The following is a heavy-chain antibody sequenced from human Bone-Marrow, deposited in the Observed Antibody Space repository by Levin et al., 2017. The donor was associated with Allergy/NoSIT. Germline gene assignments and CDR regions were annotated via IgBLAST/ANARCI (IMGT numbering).Heavy chain of an antibody. J-gene: IGHJ4*02. V-gene: IGHV3-23*01. CDR2: ISSSGTNT. CDR1: GFSFDNFG. CDR3: ARVGGPCSGGSCYAYFDL. Sequence: GGSLRLSCAAPGFSFDNFGMTWVRQAPGKGLEWVSTISSSGTNTNYADSVKGRFTISRDTSQKILFLQLDSLRAEDTAIYYCARVGGPCSGGSCYAYFDLWGQGTLVSVSP. D-gene: IGHD2-15*01.